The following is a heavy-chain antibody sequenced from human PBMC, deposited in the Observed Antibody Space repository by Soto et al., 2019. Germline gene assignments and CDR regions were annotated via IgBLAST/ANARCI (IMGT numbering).Heavy chain of an antibody. V-gene: IGHV4-59*06. Sequence: PSETLSLTCTVSGGSISSYYWSWIRQHPGKGLEWIGYIYYSGSTYYNPSLKSRVTISVDTSKNQFSLKLSSVTAADTAVYYCARGSYYYGSGSYYWFDPWGQGTLVTVSS. D-gene: IGHD3-10*01. CDR2: IYYSGST. J-gene: IGHJ5*02. CDR3: ARGSYYYGSGSYYWFDP. CDR1: GGSISSYY.